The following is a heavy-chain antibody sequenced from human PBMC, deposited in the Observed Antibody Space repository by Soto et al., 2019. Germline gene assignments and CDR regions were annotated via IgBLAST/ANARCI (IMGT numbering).Heavy chain of an antibody. D-gene: IGHD1-20*01. Sequence: APVKVSCKASGYTFTGYYMHWVRQAPGQGLEWMGWINPNSGGTNYAQKFQGRVTMTRDTSISTAYMELSRLRSDDTAVYYCARGFITGTTKDFDYWGQGTLVTVSS. CDR3: ARGFITGTTKDFDY. V-gene: IGHV1-2*02. CDR2: INPNSGGT. J-gene: IGHJ4*02. CDR1: GYTFTGYY.